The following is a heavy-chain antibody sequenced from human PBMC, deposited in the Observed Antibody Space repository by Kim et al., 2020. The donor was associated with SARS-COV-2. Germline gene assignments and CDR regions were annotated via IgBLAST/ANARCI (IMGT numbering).Heavy chain of an antibody. J-gene: IGHJ4*02. CDR2: KTDGGTT. CDR3: SGAGPVPY. V-gene: IGHV3-15*01. Sequence: KTDGGTTDYAAPVKGRFTISRDDSKNTLYLQMNSLKTEDTALYYCSGAGPVPYWGQGTLVTVSS. D-gene: IGHD3-10*01.